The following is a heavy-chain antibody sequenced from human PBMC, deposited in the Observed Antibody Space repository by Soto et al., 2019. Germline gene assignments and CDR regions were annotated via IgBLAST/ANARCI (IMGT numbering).Heavy chain of an antibody. CDR3: TTDSYSTIIIVRFDY. CDR1: GFTFSNAW. J-gene: IGHJ4*01. CDR2: IKSKPDGGTT. D-gene: IGHD3-22*01. Sequence: EVQLVESGGGLVKPGGTLRLSCAASGFTFSNAWINWVRQPPGNGLEWVGRIKSKPDGGTTDYAEPVKGRFAISRDDSNNMVYLQMNCLKSEDTAVYYCTTDSYSTIIIVRFDYWGHGTLVTVSS. V-gene: IGHV3-15*07.